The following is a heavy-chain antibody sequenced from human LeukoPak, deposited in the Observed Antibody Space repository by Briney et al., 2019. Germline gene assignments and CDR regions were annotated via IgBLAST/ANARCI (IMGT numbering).Heavy chain of an antibody. D-gene: IGHD6-13*01. J-gene: IGHJ6*03. CDR1: GYTFTSYD. Sequence: GASVKVSCKASGYTFTSYDINWVRQATGQGLEWMGWMNPNSGNTGYAQKFQGRVTMTRNTSISTAYMELSSLRSEDTAVYYCARLIKQLASKRKYYYMDVWGKGTTVTVSS. V-gene: IGHV1-8*01. CDR2: MNPNSGNT. CDR3: ARLIKQLASKRKYYYMDV.